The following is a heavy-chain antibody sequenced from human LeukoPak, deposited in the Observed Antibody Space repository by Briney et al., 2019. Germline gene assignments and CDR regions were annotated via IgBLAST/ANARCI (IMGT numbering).Heavy chain of an antibody. J-gene: IGHJ6*02. CDR3: ARSTGVVVEATYYYYGMDV. V-gene: IGHV1-8*01. CDR1: GYTFTSYD. Sequence: ASVKVSCKASGYTFTSYDINWVRQATGQGLEWMGWMNPNSGNTGYAQKFQGRVTMTRNTSISTAYMELSSLRSEDTAVYYCARSTGVVVEATYYYYGMDVWAKGPRSPSP. CDR2: MNPNSGNT. D-gene: IGHD2-15*01.